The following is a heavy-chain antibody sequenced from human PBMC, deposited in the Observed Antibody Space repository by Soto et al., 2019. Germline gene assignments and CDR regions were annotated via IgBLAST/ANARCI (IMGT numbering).Heavy chain of an antibody. CDR3: ARPLGGIVGATTRYYYGMDV. D-gene: IGHD1-26*01. Sequence: QVQLVQSGAEVKKPGSSVKVSCKASGGTLSSYAISWVRQAPGQGLEWMGGIIPIFGTANYAQKFQGRVTITADESTSTAYMELSSLRSEDTAVYYCARPLGGIVGATTRYYYGMDVWGQGTTVTVSS. V-gene: IGHV1-69*01. CDR2: IIPIFGTA. CDR1: GGTLSSYA. J-gene: IGHJ6*02.